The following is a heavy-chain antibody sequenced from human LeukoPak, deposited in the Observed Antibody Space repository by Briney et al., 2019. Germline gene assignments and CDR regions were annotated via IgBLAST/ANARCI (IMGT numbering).Heavy chain of an antibody. CDR1: AFTFSSYS. V-gene: IGHV3-48*01. CDR3: ARGGSSSWYDLDPFDY. J-gene: IGHJ4*02. Sequence: PGGALRLSYAPSAFTFSSYSMNWLRQAPGKGLEGVSYMSIISRTISYAESVKGRFDTSRDNAKNSLYLQMNSLRAEDTAVYYCARGGSSSWYDLDPFDYWGQGTLVTVSS. D-gene: IGHD6-13*01. CDR2: MSIISRTI.